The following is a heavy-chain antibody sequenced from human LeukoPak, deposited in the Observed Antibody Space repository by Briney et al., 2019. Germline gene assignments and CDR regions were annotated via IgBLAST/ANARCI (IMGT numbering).Heavy chain of an antibody. Sequence: GASVKVSCKASGYTFTSYYMHWVRQATGQGLEWMGWMNPNSGNTGYAQKFQGRVTITRNTSISTAYMELSSLRSEDTAVYYCARGRRGYSYGYWYYYYYMDVWGKGTTVTVSS. CDR3: ARGRRGYSYGYWYYYYYMDV. V-gene: IGHV1-8*03. D-gene: IGHD5-18*01. CDR2: MNPNSGNT. J-gene: IGHJ6*03. CDR1: GYTFTSYY.